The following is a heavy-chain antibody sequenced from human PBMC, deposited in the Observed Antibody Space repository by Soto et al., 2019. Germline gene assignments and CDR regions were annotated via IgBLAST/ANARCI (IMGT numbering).Heavy chain of an antibody. CDR3: ARAISIYGVVTYGLDV. D-gene: IGHD3-3*01. Sequence: LSLTCTVSAASITSYSWSWVRQTPGKGLEWIGYISYSGGTNYNPSLNSRVTISTHTSNNQFSLRLNSVTAEDTAVYYCARAISIYGVVTYGLDVWGQGTTVTVSS. CDR2: ISYSGGT. CDR1: AASITSYS. J-gene: IGHJ6*02. V-gene: IGHV4-59*01.